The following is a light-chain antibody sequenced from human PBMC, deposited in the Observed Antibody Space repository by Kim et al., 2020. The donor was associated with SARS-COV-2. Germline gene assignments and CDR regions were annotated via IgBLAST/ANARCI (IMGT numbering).Light chain of an antibody. CDR3: CSYAGSSTFVV. J-gene: IGLJ2*01. V-gene: IGLV2-23*02. Sequence: QSITISCTGTSSDVGSYNLVSWYQQHPGKAPKLMIYEVSKRPSGVSNRFSGSKSDNTASLTISGLQAEDEADYYCCSYAGSSTFVVFGGGTQLTVL. CDR2: EVS. CDR1: SSDVGSYNL.